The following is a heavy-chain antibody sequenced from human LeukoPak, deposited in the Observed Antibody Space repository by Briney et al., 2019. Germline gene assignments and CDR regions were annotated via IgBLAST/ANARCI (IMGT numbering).Heavy chain of an antibody. V-gene: IGHV3-30*04. CDR2: ISYDGSNK. CDR1: GFTFSRYA. Sequence: GGSLRLSCAASGFTFSRYAMHWVRQGPGKGLEWVAAISYDGSNKKYADSVKGRFTISRDNSKNTLYLQMNSLRAEDTAVYYCARGVRIAVAGNIDYWGQGTLVTVSS. CDR3: ARGVRIAVAGNIDY. J-gene: IGHJ4*02. D-gene: IGHD6-19*01.